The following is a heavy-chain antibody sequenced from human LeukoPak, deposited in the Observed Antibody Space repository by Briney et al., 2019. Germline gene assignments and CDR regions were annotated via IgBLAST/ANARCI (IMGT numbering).Heavy chain of an antibody. CDR2: IKQDGSEK. V-gene: IGHV3-7*03. CDR3: AKDRECSGGACYRYFDY. J-gene: IGHJ4*02. Sequence: GGSLRLSCAASGFTFSSYWMSWVRQAPGKGLEWVANIKQDGSEKYYVDSVKGRFTISRDNSENTLYLQMSSLRAEDTAVYYCAKDRECSGGACYRYFDYWGQGTLVTISS. CDR1: GFTFSSYW. D-gene: IGHD2-15*01.